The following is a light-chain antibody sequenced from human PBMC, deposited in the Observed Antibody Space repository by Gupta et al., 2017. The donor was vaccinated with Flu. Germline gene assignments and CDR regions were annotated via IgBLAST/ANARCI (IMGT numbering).Light chain of an antibody. Sequence: QSVLAQPPSESGTPGQRVTISCSGSSSNIGGSTVNWYQQVPGTAPKLLIYTNKQRPSGVPDRFSGSKSGTSASLAISGLQSEDEADYYCAAWDDSLNGWVFGGGTKLTVL. CDR3: AAWDDSLNGWV. CDR2: TNK. CDR1: SSNIGGST. J-gene: IGLJ3*02. V-gene: IGLV1-44*01.